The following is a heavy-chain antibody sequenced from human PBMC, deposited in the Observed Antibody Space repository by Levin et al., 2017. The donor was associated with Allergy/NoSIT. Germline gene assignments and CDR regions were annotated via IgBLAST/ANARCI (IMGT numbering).Heavy chain of an antibody. CDR3: ARVILTGSYYFDY. CDR2: IYYSGST. J-gene: IGHJ4*02. Sequence: SQTLSLTCTVSGGSISSGDYYWSWIRQPPGKGLEWIGYIYYSGSTYYNPSLKSRVTISVDTSKNQFSLKLSSVTAADTAVYYCARVILTGSYYFDYWGQGTLVTVSS. D-gene: IGHD3-9*01. V-gene: IGHV4-30-4*01. CDR1: GGSISSGDYY.